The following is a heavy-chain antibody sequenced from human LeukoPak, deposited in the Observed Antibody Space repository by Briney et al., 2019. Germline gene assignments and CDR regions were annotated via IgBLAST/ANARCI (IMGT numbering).Heavy chain of an antibody. J-gene: IGHJ3*02. CDR3: TRDVREAYDI. Sequence: GGSLRLSCEATGFNFGDYWMNWVRQAPGKGPERVANMNQDASHRYYVDSVRGRFTISRDNAKNSLYLQMNSLRVEDTAIYYCTRDVREAYDIWGQGTMVTASS. V-gene: IGHV3-7*01. CDR1: GFNFGDYW. D-gene: IGHD1-26*01. CDR2: MNQDASHR.